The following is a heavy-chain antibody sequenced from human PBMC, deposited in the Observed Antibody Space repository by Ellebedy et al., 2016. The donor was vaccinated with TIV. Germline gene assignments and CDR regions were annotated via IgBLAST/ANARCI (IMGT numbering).Heavy chain of an antibody. Sequence: GESLKISCAASGFSFSSYPMNWVRQAPGRGLEWVSFISSPGTSTYYADSLKGRFTISRDNAKNPLYLQMNSLRAEDTAVYYCARGGGLVDDYGDSYIDYWGQGTLVTVSS. V-gene: IGHV3-21*01. CDR3: ARGGGLVDDYGDSYIDY. J-gene: IGHJ4*02. CDR1: GFSFSSYP. D-gene: IGHD4-17*01. CDR2: ISSPGTST.